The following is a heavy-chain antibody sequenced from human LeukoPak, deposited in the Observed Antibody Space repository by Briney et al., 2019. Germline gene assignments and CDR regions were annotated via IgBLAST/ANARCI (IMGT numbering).Heavy chain of an antibody. D-gene: IGHD6-6*01. CDR2: INHSGST. Sequence: SKTLSLTCAVYGGSFSGYYWSWIRQPPGKGLEWIGEINHSGSTNYNPSLKSRVTISVDTSKNQFSLKLSSVTAADTAVYYCARGEAALEWGQGILVTVSS. V-gene: IGHV4-34*01. J-gene: IGHJ4*02. CDR3: ARGEAALE. CDR1: GGSFSGYY.